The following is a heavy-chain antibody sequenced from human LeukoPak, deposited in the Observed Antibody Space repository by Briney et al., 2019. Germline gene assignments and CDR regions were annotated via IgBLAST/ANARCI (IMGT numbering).Heavy chain of an antibody. CDR3: AREGLPSHYFDY. CDR1: GFTFSSYW. CDR2: INIDGSTT. J-gene: IGHJ4*02. V-gene: IGHV3-74*01. Sequence: GGSLRLSCAASGFTFSSYWMHWVRQAPGKGLVWVSRINIDGSTTTYADSVKGRFTISRDNAKNTLYLQMNSLRAEDTAVYYCAREGLPSHYFDYWGQGTLVTVSS.